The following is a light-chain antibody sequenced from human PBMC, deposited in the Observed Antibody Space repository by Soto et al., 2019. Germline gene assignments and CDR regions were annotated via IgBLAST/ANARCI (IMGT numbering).Light chain of an antibody. J-gene: IGLJ3*02. CDR1: SSDVGSYNL. CDR2: EDN. CDR3: CSYATSHTWL. V-gene: IGLV2-23*01. Sequence: QSALTQPASVSGSPGQSITISCTGTSSDVGSYNLISWYQHHPGKAPKLMIYEDNKRPSGVSNRFSASKSGITASLTISGLQTEDEADYYCCSYATSHTWLFGGGTQLTVL.